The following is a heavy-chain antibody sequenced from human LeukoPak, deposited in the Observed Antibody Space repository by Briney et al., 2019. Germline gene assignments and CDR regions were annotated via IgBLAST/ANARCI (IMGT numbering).Heavy chain of an antibody. J-gene: IGHJ4*02. CDR2: ISGSAGST. V-gene: IGHV3-23*01. Sequence: GGSLRLSCAASGFTFNNYFMTWVRQAPGKGLEWVSTISGSAGSTYYADFVKGLFTISRDNSRNTLYLQMNSLRADDTAVYYCARYCSGASCYLDLDYWGQGTLVTVSS. CDR1: GFTFNNYF. CDR3: ARYCSGASCYLDLDY. D-gene: IGHD2-2*01.